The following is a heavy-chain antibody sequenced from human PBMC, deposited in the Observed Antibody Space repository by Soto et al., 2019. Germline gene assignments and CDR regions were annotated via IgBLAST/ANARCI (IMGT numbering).Heavy chain of an antibody. CDR3: ARHGDGCSGGSCYLSWFDP. CDR1: GDSISRNTYY. J-gene: IGHJ5*02. D-gene: IGHD2-15*01. V-gene: IGHV4-61*05. CDR2: IYYSGST. Sequence: PSETLSLTCTVSGDSISRNTYYWSWIRQPPGKGLEWIGYIYYSGSTNYNPSLKSRVTISVDTSKNQFSLKLSSVTAADTAVYYCARHGDGCSGGSCYLSWFDPWGQGTLVTVSS.